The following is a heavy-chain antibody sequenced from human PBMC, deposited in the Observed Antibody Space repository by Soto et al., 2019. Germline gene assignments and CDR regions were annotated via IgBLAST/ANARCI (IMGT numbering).Heavy chain of an antibody. V-gene: IGHV1-8*01. CDR1: GYTFSNYD. CDR2: VNPNYGDT. D-gene: IGHD3-10*01. J-gene: IGHJ4*02. Sequence: QVQLVQSGAELKKPGASVKVSCKASGYTFSNYDMNWVRQATGQGPEWIGWVNPNYGDTGYAQKFQGRVTLTTDISTTTAYMELTSLRSEDTAIYYCAKVSRKGSAIDFDHWGQGTLITVSS. CDR3: AKVSRKGSAIDFDH.